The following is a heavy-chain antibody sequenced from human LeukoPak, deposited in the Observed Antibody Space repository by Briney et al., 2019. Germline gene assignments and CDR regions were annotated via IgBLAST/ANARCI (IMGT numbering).Heavy chain of an antibody. J-gene: IGHJ6*02. CDR1: GGSTRSYY. V-gene: IGHV4-59*08. CDR2: TFYSGTT. CDR3: ARLDYYYYGVDV. Sequence: SETLSLTCTVSGGSTRSYYWSWIRQPPGKGLEWIGYTFYSGTTNYSPSLESRVTISVDTSMNHFSLKMRSVTAADTAVYYCARLDYYYYGVDVWGQGTTVTVSS.